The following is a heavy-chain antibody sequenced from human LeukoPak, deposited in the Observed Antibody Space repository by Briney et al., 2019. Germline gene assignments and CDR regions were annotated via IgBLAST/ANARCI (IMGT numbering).Heavy chain of an antibody. CDR2: IKQDGSEK. CDR1: GCTFSSYW. CDR3: ARDLWIDYYGMDV. V-gene: IGHV3-7*01. J-gene: IGHJ6*02. Sequence: GGSLRLSCAASGCTFSSYWMSWVRQAPGKGLEWVANIKQDGSEKHYVDSVKGRFTISRDNAKNSLDLQMNSLRAEDTAVYYCARDLWIDYYGMDVWGQGTTVTVSS. D-gene: IGHD3-3*01.